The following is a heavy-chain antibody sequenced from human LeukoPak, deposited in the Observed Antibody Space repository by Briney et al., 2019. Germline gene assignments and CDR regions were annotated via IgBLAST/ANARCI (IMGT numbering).Heavy chain of an antibody. D-gene: IGHD6-19*01. J-gene: IGHJ4*02. Sequence: GGSLRLSCAASGFTFDDYAMHWVRQAPGKGLKWVSGISWNSGSIGYADSVKGRFTISRDNAKNSLYLQMNSLRAEDTALYYCAKDMSSGRGCRLDYWGQGTLVTVSS. V-gene: IGHV3-9*01. CDR3: AKDMSSGRGCRLDY. CDR1: GFTFDDYA. CDR2: ISWNSGSI.